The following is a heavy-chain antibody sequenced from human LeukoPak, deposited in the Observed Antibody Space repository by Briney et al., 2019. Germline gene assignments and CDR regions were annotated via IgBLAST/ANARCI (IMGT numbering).Heavy chain of an antibody. V-gene: IGHV4-34*01. CDR1: GGSFSGYY. CDR2: INHSGST. D-gene: IGHD6-19*01. J-gene: IGHJ4*02. CDR3: ARRTSSGWYWVYFDY. Sequence: SETLSLTCAVYGGSFSGYYWSWIRHPPGKGLEWIGEINHSGSTNYNPSLKSRVTISVDTSKNQFSLTLSSVTAADTAVYYCARRTSSGWYWVYFDYWGQGTLVTVSS.